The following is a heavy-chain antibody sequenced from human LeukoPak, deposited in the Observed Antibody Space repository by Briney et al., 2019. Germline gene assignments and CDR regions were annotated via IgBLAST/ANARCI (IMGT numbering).Heavy chain of an antibody. Sequence: GRSLRLSCVASGFIFSTYGMNWVRQAPGKGLEWVAVISYEGGNKDYSDSVKGRFTISRDNSKSTLYLQLNSLRADDTAVYYCAKDRHRGGYDPDGMDVWGQGTTVTVSS. CDR1: GFIFSTYG. CDR2: ISYEGGNK. J-gene: IGHJ6*02. V-gene: IGHV3-30*18. CDR3: AKDRHRGGYDPDGMDV. D-gene: IGHD5-24*01.